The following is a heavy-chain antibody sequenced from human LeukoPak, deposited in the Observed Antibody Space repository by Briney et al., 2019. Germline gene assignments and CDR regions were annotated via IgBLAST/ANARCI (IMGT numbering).Heavy chain of an antibody. Sequence: SETLSLTCTVSGGSISSSSHYWGWIRQPPGKGPEWIGSIYYSGSTNYNPSLKSRVTISVDTSKNQFSLKLSSVTAADTAVYYCATEPGYSSGWYVNDAFDIWGQGTMVTVSS. D-gene: IGHD6-19*01. J-gene: IGHJ3*02. CDR2: IYYSGST. V-gene: IGHV4-39*07. CDR3: ATEPGYSSGWYVNDAFDI. CDR1: GGSISSSSHY.